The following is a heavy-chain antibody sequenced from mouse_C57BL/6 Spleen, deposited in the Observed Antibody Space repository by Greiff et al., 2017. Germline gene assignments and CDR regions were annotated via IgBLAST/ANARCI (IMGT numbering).Heavy chain of an antibody. J-gene: IGHJ2*01. CDR2: IYPGDGDT. Sequence: QVHVKQSGAELVKPGASVKISCKASGYAFSSYWMNWVKQRPGKGLEWIGQIYPGDGDTNYNGKFKGKATLTADKSSSTAYMQLSSLTSEDSAVYVCARSEDYDVRGLYWGQGTTLTVSS. D-gene: IGHD2-4*01. V-gene: IGHV1-80*01. CDR3: ARSEDYDVRGLY. CDR1: GYAFSSYW.